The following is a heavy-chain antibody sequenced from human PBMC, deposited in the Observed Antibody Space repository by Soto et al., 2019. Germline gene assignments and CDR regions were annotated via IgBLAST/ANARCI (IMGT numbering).Heavy chain of an antibody. CDR2: VYIGGNT. J-gene: IGHJ4*02. CDR1: GFTVSSNY. V-gene: IGHV3-66*01. Sequence: EVQLVESGGGLVQPGGSLRLSCAASGFTVSSNYMSWVRQAPGKGLEWVSVVYIGGNTYYAESVEDRFTISRDNFQNRLYVQMNSVRAEDTAVYYCAGSVGGGFDYWGQGTLVTVSS. D-gene: IGHD3-16*01. CDR3: AGSVGGGFDY.